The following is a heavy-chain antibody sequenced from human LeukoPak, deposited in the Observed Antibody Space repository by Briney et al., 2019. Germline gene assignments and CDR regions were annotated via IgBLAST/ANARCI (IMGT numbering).Heavy chain of an antibody. CDR3: VRDLILVWTPGDDFDH. Sequence: GGSLRLSCVASGFSFSSYWMHWVRQAPGKGLEWVSRINEDASTITYADSVKGRFTISRENAMNTLYLRMNSLRAEDTAVYYCVRDLILVWTPGDDFDHWGQGTLVTVSS. V-gene: IGHV3-74*03. J-gene: IGHJ4*02. D-gene: IGHD3-16*01. CDR1: GFSFSSYW. CDR2: INEDASTI.